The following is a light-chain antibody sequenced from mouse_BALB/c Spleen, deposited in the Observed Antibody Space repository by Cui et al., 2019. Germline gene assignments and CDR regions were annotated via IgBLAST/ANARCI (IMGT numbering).Light chain of an antibody. CDR2: RAN. J-gene: IGKJ1*01. CDR1: QDINSY. CDR3: LQYDEFPRT. V-gene: IGKV14-111*01. Sequence: DIKMPQSPSCMYAPLGERVTITCKASQDINSYLSWFQQKPGKSPKTLIYRANRLVDGVPSRFSGSGSGQDYSLTISSLEYEDMGIYYCLQYDEFPRTFGGGTKLEI.